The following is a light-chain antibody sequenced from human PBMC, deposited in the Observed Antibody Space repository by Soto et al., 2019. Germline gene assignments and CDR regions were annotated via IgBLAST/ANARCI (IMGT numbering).Light chain of an antibody. V-gene: IGLV2-8*01. J-gene: IGLJ1*01. CDR1: SSDVGGYNY. Sequence: QSVLTQLPSASGSPGQSVTISCTGTSSDVGGYNYVSWYQHHPGKAPKLMVYEVSKRPSGVPDRFSGSKSDNTASLTVSGLQAEDEADYYCSSYAGNNDYVFGTGTKVTVL. CDR3: SSYAGNNDYV. CDR2: EVS.